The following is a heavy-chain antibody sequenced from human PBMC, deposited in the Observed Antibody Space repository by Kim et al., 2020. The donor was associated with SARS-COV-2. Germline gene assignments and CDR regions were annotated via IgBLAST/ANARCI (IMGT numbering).Heavy chain of an antibody. CDR1: GASISDDY. CDR3: ARLPDITGWPFDY. CDR2: FSYNKRT. D-gene: IGHD6-19*01. Sequence: SETLSLTCTISGASISDDYWTWIRQPPGKGLEWIGYFSYNKRTSYNPSLKSRVSMSLDTSRNQFPLKLNSVTAADTAVYYCARLPDITGWPFDYWAQGT. J-gene: IGHJ4*02. V-gene: IGHV4-59*08.